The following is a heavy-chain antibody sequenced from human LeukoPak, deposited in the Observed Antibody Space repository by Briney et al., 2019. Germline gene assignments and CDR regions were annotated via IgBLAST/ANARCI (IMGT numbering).Heavy chain of an antibody. V-gene: IGHV4-59*01. D-gene: IGHD4-23*01. CDR1: GGSISSYY. CDR3: ARVQAYGGEGYFDY. CDR2: IYYSGST. Sequence: PSETLSLTCTVSGGSISSYYWSWIRQPPGKGLEWIGDIYYSGSTNYNPSLKSRVTISVDTSKNQFSLKLSSVTAADTAVYYCARVQAYGGEGYFDYWGQGTLVTVSS. J-gene: IGHJ4*02.